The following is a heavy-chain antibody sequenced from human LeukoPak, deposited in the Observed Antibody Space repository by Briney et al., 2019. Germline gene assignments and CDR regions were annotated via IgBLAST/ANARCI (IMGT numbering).Heavy chain of an antibody. CDR2: ITPIFGTA. D-gene: IGHD4-17*01. CDR1: GGTFSSYA. V-gene: IGHV1-69*13. J-gene: IGHJ4*02. CDR3: ASIPVTTGGIDY. Sequence: SVKVSCKASGGTFSSYAISWVRQAPGQGLEWMGGITPIFGTANYAQKFQGRVTITADESTSTAYMELRSLRSEDTAVYYCASIPVTTGGIDYWGQGTLVTVSS.